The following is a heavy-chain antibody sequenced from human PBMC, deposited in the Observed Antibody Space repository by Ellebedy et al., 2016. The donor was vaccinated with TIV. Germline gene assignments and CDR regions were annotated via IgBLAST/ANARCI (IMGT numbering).Heavy chain of an antibody. CDR1: GFTFSYYS. CDR3: ARGSSSRGYFDS. Sequence: GESLKISXAASGFTFSYYSMHWVRQAPGKGLEWVAVISHDGSNKYHAESVKGRFTISRDDSKNTLYLQMYTLRTEDTALYFCARGSSSRGYFDSWGQGTLVTVSS. J-gene: IGHJ4*02. V-gene: IGHV3-30-3*01. D-gene: IGHD6-13*01. CDR2: ISHDGSNK.